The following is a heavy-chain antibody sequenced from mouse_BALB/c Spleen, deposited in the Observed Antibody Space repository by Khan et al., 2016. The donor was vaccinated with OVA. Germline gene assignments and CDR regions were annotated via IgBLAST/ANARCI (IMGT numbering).Heavy chain of an antibody. CDR1: GYSFTDYT. CDR3: ARGNYYGSNSWFPY. D-gene: IGHD1-1*01. J-gene: IGHJ3*01. Sequence: VQLQHSGPELVKPGASMKISCKTSGYSFTDYTMNWVKQSHGKNLEWIGLINPYNGFTTYNQEFKAKATLTVDKSSSTAYMELLSRTSEDSAVYYCARGNYYGSNSWFPYWGQGTLVTVSA. V-gene: IGHV1-18*01. CDR2: INPYNGFT.